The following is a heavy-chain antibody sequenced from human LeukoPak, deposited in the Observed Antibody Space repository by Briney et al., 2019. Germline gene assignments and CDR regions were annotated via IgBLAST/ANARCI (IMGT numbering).Heavy chain of an antibody. D-gene: IGHD2-21*02. V-gene: IGHV3-23*01. Sequence: GGSLRLSCAASGFTFSSYAMSWVRQAPGKGLEWVSAISGSGGSTYYADSVKGRFTISRDNSKNTLYLQMNSLRAEDTAVYYCAKDQVVVVTAIHAFDIWGQGTMVTVSS. J-gene: IGHJ3*02. CDR3: AKDQVVVVTAIHAFDI. CDR1: GFTFSSYA. CDR2: ISGSGGST.